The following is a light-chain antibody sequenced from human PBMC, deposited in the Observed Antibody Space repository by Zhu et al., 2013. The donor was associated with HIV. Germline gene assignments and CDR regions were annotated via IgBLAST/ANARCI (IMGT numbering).Light chain of an antibody. J-gene: IGLJ2*01. V-gene: IGLV2-23*02. Sequence: QSALTQPASVSGSPGQSITISCTGTSNDVGSYNLVSWYQQHPGKAPKLMIYEVSKRPSGVSNRFSGSKSGNTASLTISGVQAEDEADYYCSSYAGYSTLVFGGGTKLTVL. CDR2: EVS. CDR3: SSYAGYSTLV. CDR1: SNDVGSYNL.